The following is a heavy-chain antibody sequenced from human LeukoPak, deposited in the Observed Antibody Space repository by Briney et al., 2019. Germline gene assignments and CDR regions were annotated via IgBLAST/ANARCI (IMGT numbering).Heavy chain of an antibody. V-gene: IGHV4-34*01. CDR3: ARHHFGFDY. CDR2: INHSGST. CDR1: GGSFSGYY. Sequence: SETLSLTCAVYGGSFSGYYWSWIRQPPGKGLEWIGEINHSGSTNYNPSLKSRVTISVDTSKNQFSLKLSSVTAADTAVYYCARHHFGFDYWGQGTLVTVSS. J-gene: IGHJ4*02. D-gene: IGHD3-3*01.